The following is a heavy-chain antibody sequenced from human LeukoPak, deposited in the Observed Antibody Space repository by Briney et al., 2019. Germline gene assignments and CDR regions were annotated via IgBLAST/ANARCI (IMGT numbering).Heavy chain of an antibody. CDR3: ARSMVRGVLPY. CDR2: VSNEAENTR. D-gene: IGHD3-10*01. V-gene: IGHV3-30*04. J-gene: IGHJ4*02. Sequence: GGSLRLSCAASGFTFSAYALHWVRQAPGKGLEWVAVVSNEAENTRHYVDSVKGRFTISRDNSKNTVYLQMDSLRAEDTAVHYCARSMVRGVLPYWGQGTLVTVSS. CDR1: GFTFSAYA.